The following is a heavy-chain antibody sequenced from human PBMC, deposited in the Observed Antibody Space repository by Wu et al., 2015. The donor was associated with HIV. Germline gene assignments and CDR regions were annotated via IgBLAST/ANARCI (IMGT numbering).Heavy chain of an antibody. D-gene: IGHD6-13*01. J-gene: IGHJ4*02. CDR1: GYTFSSYT. CDR3: ARDGGSSWYGSNSYFDY. V-gene: IGHV1-18*01. CDR2: ISVYNDNT. Sequence: QVQLVQSGAEVKKPGASVRVSCKASGYTFSSYTISWVRQAPGQGLERMGWISVYNDNTNYAQRFQGRVTMTADTSTSTAYMELRSLKSDDTAVYYCARDGGSSWYGSNSYFDYVGPGNAWSPSP.